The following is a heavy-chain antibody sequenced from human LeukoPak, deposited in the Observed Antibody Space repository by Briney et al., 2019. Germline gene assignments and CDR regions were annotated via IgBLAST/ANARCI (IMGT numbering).Heavy chain of an antibody. Sequence: PSETLSLTCTVSGVSISPYYWSWIRQPPGKGLERIGYIYYSGSTTYNPSLKSPVTISVDTSRNQFSLKLSSVTAADTAVYYCARGAGAFDYWGHGTLVTVSS. CDR2: IYYSGST. J-gene: IGHJ4*01. D-gene: IGHD6-19*01. CDR3: ARGAGAFDY. CDR1: GVSISPYY. V-gene: IGHV4-59*01.